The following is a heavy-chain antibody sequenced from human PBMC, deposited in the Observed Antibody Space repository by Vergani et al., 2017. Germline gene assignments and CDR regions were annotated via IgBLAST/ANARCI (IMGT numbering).Heavy chain of an antibody. CDR2: ISAYNGNT. CDR1: GYTFTSYG. V-gene: IGHV1-18*01. D-gene: IGHD3-22*01. J-gene: IGHJ6*02. Sequence: QVQLVQSGAEVKKPGASVKVSCKASGYTFTSYGISWVRQAPGQGLEWMRWISAYNGNTNYAQKLQGRVTMTTDTSTSTAYMELRSLISDDTAVYYCAREVTYYYDSSGYYSTYYYYGMDVWGQGTTVTVSS. CDR3: AREVTYYYDSSGYYSTYYYYGMDV.